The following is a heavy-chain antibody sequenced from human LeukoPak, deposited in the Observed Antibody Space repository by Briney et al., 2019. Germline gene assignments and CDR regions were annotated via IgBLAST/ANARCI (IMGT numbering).Heavy chain of an antibody. Sequence: GESLKISCKGSGYSFTNYWIGWVRQMPGKGLEWMGIIYPGDSDTRYSPSFQGQVTISADKSISTAYLQWSSLKASDTAMYYCARLASDSSGYYYVRGFDPWGQGTLVTVSS. J-gene: IGHJ5*02. CDR3: ARLASDSSGYYYVRGFDP. CDR2: IYPGDSDT. V-gene: IGHV5-51*01. D-gene: IGHD3-22*01. CDR1: GYSFTNYW.